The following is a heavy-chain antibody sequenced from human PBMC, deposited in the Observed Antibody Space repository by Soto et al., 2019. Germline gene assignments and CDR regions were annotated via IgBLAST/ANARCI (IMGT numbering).Heavy chain of an antibody. CDR2: IYYSGST. CDR3: ARQGFGPLHGLVDV. D-gene: IGHD3-10*01. Sequence: SETLSLTCTVSGGSISSYYWSWIRQPPGKGLEWIGYIYYSGSTNYNPSLQSRVAISLDTSKSQFSLKLTSVTATDTAVYYCARQGFGPLHGLVDVWGQGTTVTVSS. CDR1: GGSISSYY. J-gene: IGHJ6*02. V-gene: IGHV4-59*08.